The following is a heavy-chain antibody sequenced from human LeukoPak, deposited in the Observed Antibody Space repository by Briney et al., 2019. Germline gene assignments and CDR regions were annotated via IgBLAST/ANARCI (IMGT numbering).Heavy chain of an antibody. CDR1: GGSFSGYY. CDR2: IYYSGST. D-gene: IGHD1-26*01. J-gene: IGHJ4*02. V-gene: IGHV4-59*01. CDR3: ARSEWELRFDY. Sequence: PSETLSLTCAVYGGSFSGYYWSWIRQPPGKGLEWIGYIYYSGSTNYNPSLKSRVTISVDTSKNQFSLKLSSVTAADTAVYYCARSEWELRFDYWGQGTLVTVSS.